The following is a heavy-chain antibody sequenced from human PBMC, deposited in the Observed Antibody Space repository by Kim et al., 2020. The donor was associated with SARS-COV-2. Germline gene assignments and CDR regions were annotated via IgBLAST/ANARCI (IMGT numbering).Heavy chain of an antibody. CDR3: ARDRPDYENLYYMDV. V-gene: IGHV3-7*01. J-gene: IGHJ6*03. Sequence: GGSLRLSCAASGFTFSSYWMSWVRQAPGKGLEWVANIKQDGSEKYYVDSVKGRFTISRDNAKNSLYLQMNSLRAEDTAVYYCARDRPDYENLYYMDVWGKGTTVTVSS. CDR1: GFTFSSYW. D-gene: IGHD3-22*01. CDR2: IKQDGSEK.